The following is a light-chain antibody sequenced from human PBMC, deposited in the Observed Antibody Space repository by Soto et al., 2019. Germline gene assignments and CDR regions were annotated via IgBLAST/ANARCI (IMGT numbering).Light chain of an antibody. Sequence: DIQVTQSPSSLSASVGDSVTLSCQTSQRVDSYIHWYQHQSGKPPKLLIYAASTLQNGVPSRFRGGGSGTPFYLIITGLQPGDSATYYCQQTYTSVATFGQGTKV. J-gene: IGKJ1*01. CDR3: QQTYTSVAT. CDR1: QRVDSY. CDR2: AAS. V-gene: IGKV1-39*01.